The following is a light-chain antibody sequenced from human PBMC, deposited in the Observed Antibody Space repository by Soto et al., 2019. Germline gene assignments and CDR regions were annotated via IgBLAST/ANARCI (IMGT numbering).Light chain of an antibody. V-gene: IGKV1-5*03. Sequence: DIQMTQSPSTLSASVGDRVTITCRARQSISSWLAWYQQKPGKAPKLLIYKASSLESGVPSRFRGSGSGTEFTLTISSLQPDDFATYYCHQYNSYSLTFGQGTKLEIK. J-gene: IGKJ2*01. CDR2: KAS. CDR1: QSISSW. CDR3: HQYNSYSLT.